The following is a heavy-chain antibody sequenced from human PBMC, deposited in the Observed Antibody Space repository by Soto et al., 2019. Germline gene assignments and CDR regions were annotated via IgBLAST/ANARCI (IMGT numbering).Heavy chain of an antibody. CDR2: IIPIFGTA. CDR1: GGTFSSYA. D-gene: IGHD6-13*01. V-gene: IGHV1-69*13. J-gene: IGHJ6*02. Sequence: SVKVSCKASGGTFSSYAISWVRQAPGQGLKWMGGIIPIFGTANYAQKFQGRVTITADESTGTAYMELSSLRSEDTAVYYCARASRGQQLDPSIYYYYGMDVWGQGTTVTVSS. CDR3: ARASRGQQLDPSIYYYYGMDV.